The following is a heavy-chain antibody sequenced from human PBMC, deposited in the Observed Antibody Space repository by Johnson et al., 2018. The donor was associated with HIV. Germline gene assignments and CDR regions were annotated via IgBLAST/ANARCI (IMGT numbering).Heavy chain of an antibody. CDR2: IWADGSNT. V-gene: IGHV3-33*06. CDR1: GFSFSTYG. Sequence: QVQLVESGGGVVQTGRSLRLSCASSGFSFSTYGMHWVRQAPGKGLEWVAIIWADGSNTYCADSVKGRFTISRDNSKNTLYLQMDSRRAEDTAVYYCAKDWDRWLQPPGDAFDIRGRGTMVTVSS. D-gene: IGHD5-24*01. J-gene: IGHJ3*02. CDR3: AKDWDRWLQPPGDAFDI.